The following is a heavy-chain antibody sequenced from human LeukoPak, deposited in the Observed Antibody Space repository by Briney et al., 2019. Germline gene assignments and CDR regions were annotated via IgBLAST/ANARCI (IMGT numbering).Heavy chain of an antibody. CDR2: IKQDGSEK. V-gene: IGHV3-7*03. CDR1: GFTFSSYW. D-gene: IGHD3-3*01. CDR3: AREQGYDFWSGYYYWFDP. Sequence: GSLRLSCAASGFTFSSYWMSWVRQAPGKGLEWVANIKQDGSEKYYVDSVKGRFTISRDNAKNSLYLQMNSLRAEDTAVYYCAREQGYDFWSGYYYWFDPRGQGTLVTVSS. J-gene: IGHJ5*02.